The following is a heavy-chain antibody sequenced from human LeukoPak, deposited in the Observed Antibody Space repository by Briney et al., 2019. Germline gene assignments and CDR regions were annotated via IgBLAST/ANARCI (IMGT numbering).Heavy chain of an antibody. CDR2: ISSSSSYI. V-gene: IGHV3-21*01. J-gene: IGHJ5*02. D-gene: IGHD3-10*01. Sequence: GGSLRLSCAASGFTFSSYAMSWVRQAPGKGLEWVSSISSSSSYIYYADSVKGRFTISRDNAKNSLYLQMNSLRAEDTAVYYCARDLSTYYYGSGSPHPAWGQGTLVTVSS. CDR3: ARDLSTYYYGSGSPHPA. CDR1: GFTFSSYA.